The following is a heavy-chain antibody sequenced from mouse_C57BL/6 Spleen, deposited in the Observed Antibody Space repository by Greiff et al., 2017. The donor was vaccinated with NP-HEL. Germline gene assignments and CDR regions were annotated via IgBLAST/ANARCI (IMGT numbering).Heavy chain of an antibody. CDR2: IYPGSGST. Sequence: QVHVKQPGAELVKPGASVKMSCKASGYTFTSYWITWVKQRPGQGLEWIGDIYPGSGSTNYNEKFKSKATLTVDTSSSTAYMQLSSLTSEDSAVYYCARSPLYYYGRAPFAYWGQGTLVTVSA. D-gene: IGHD1-1*01. V-gene: IGHV1-55*01. J-gene: IGHJ3*01. CDR3: ARSPLYYYGRAPFAY. CDR1: GYTFTSYW.